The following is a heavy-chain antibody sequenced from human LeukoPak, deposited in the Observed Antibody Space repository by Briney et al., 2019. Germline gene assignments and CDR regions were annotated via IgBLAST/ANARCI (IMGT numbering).Heavy chain of an antibody. CDR1: GFTFSSYA. V-gene: IGHV3-30*04. CDR2: ISYDGSNK. J-gene: IGHJ6*03. CDR3: ARVGPWVNPDYYYYYMDV. D-gene: IGHD1-14*01. Sequence: QPGGSLRLSCAASGFTFSSYAMHWVRQAPGKGLEWVAVISYDGSNKYYADSVKGRFTISRDNSKNTLYLQMNSLRAEDTAVYYCARVGPWVNPDYYYYYMDVWGKGTTVTVSS.